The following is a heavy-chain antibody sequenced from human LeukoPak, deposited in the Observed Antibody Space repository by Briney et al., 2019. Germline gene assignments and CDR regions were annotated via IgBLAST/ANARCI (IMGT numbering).Heavy chain of an antibody. CDR1: GGSFSRYS. Sequence: KSSETLSPTCSVSGGSFSRYSWNWIRQPPGKRLEWIGYVYNGGTNYNPSLKSRVTMSVDTSKKRFSLTLTSVNAADTAVYYCARDTTLDEGSSRYGFDYWGQGTLVTVSS. J-gene: IGHJ4*02. CDR2: VYNGGT. V-gene: IGHV4-59*01. CDR3: ARDTTLDEGSSRYGFDY. D-gene: IGHD6-13*01.